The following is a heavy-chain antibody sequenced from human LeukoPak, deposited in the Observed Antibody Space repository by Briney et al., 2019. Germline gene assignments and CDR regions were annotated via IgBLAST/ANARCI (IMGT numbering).Heavy chain of an antibody. V-gene: IGHV4-59*12. CDR3: ARDRSKGYWYFDL. CDR2: IYYSGST. J-gene: IGHJ2*01. Sequence: PSETQSLTCTVSGASISSYYWSWIRQPPGKGLEWIGYIYYSGSTNYNPSLKSRVTISVDTSKNQFSLKLSSVTAANTAVYYCARDRSKGYWYFDLWGRGTLVTVSS. CDR1: GASISSYY.